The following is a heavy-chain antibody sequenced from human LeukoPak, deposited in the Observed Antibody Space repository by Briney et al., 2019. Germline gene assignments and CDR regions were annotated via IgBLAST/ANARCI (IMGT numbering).Heavy chain of an antibody. CDR3: ARTLRVQYFDY. CDR1: GGSFSGYY. D-gene: IGHD3-16*01. J-gene: IGHJ4*02. Sequence: SETLSLTCAVYGGSFSGYYWSWIRQPPGKGLEWIGEINHSGSTNYNPSLKSRLTISVDTSKNQFSLKLSSVTAADTAVYYCARTLRVQYFDYWGRGTLVTVSS. V-gene: IGHV4-34*01. CDR2: INHSGST.